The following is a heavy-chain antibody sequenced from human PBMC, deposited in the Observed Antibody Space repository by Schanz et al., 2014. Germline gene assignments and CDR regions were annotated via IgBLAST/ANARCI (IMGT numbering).Heavy chain of an antibody. J-gene: IGHJ4*02. D-gene: IGHD5-12*01. Sequence: QVQLVQSGAEVKKPGASVKVSCKASGYTFTSYGISWVRQAPGQGLEWMGWISAYYGNTKYPQKLQGRVTMTTDTATSTAYTELRSQRPVDTAVYYCARGIGGYGANNCFDYWGQGTLVTVSS. CDR3: ARGIGGYGANNCFDY. V-gene: IGHV1-18*01. CDR2: ISAYYGNT. CDR1: GYTFTSYG.